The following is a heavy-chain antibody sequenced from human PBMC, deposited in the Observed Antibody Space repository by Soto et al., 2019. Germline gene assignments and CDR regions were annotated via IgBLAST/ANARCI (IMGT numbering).Heavy chain of an antibody. CDR2: INHSGST. J-gene: IGHJ4*02. Sequence: SETLSLTCAVYGGSFSGYYWSWIRQPPGKGLEWIGEINHSGSTNYNPSLKSRVTISVDTSKNQFSLKLSSVTAADTAVYYCARGSVSYYYGSGSYLVSVYYFDYWGQGTLVTVSS. CDR1: GGSFSGYY. D-gene: IGHD3-10*01. V-gene: IGHV4-34*01. CDR3: ARGSVSYYYGSGSYLVSVYYFDY.